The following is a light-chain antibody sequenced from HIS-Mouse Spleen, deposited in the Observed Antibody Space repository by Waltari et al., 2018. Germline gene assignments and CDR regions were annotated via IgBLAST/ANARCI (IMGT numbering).Light chain of an antibody. CDR3: QQLNSYPPT. CDR2: AAS. Sequence: DIQLTQSPSFLSASVGDRVTITCRASQGISSYLAWYQQKPGKAPKLLIYAASILQSGVPSRFSGSGSGTEFTLTISSLQPEDFATYYCQQLNSYPPTFGQGTKVEIK. CDR1: QGISSY. V-gene: IGKV1-9*01. J-gene: IGKJ1*01.